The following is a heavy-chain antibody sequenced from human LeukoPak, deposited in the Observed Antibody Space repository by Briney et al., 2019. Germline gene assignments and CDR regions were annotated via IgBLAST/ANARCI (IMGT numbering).Heavy chain of an antibody. CDR2: MNPNSGNT. Sequence: APVKVSCKASGYTFTSYDINWVRQATGQGLEWMGWMNPNSGNTGYAQKFQGRVTITRNTSISTAYMELSSLRSEDTAVYYCARGGYCSSTSCYTGGLGYWGQGTLVTVSS. V-gene: IGHV1-8*03. CDR3: ARGGYCSSTSCYTGGLGY. CDR1: GYTFTSYD. J-gene: IGHJ4*02. D-gene: IGHD2-2*02.